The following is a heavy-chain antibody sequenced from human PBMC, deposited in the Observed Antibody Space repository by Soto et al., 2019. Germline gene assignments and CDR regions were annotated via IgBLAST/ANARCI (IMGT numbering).Heavy chain of an antibody. CDR3: ARDMAIFGMAITGYYFYGMDV. Sequence: QDSLVQSGAEVKKPGASVKISCKASGYSFTTYAIHWVRQAPGRGLEWMGCINAGNGYTEYSQTFQGRLASSRDTSASTANMELGSLRAEDTAVYYCARDMAIFGMAITGYYFYGMDVWGQGTTVTVSS. D-gene: IGHD3-3*01. CDR1: GYSFTTYA. J-gene: IGHJ6*02. V-gene: IGHV1-3*01. CDR2: INAGNGYT.